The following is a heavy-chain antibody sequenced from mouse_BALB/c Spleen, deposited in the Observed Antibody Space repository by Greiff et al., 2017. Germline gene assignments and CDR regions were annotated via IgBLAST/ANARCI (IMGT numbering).Heavy chain of an antibody. CDR2: ISYSGST. CDR1: GDSITSGY. J-gene: IGHJ4*01. D-gene: IGHD1-1*01. Sequence: EVQLKESGPSLVKPSQTLSLTCSVTGDSITSGYWNWIRKFPGNKLEYMGYISYSGSTYYNPSLKSRISITRDTSKNQYYLQLNSVTTEDTATYYCARYDTTVVAKGYYAMDYWGQGTSVTVSS. V-gene: IGHV3-8*02. CDR3: ARYDTTVVAKGYYAMDY.